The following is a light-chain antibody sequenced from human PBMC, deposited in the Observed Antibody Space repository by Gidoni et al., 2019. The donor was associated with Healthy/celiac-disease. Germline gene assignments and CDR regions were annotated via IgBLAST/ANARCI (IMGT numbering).Light chain of an antibody. V-gene: IGKV1-5*01. Sequence: DIQMTQYPSTLYASVGDSVTITCRDMQRLGGWLAWYQQKPGKAPKLLISDAYTVENGVPSRFSGSGSGTEFSLTFSDMQPDDLATYYCKQYNSFPWTFGQGTKVEIK. J-gene: IGKJ1*01. CDR2: DAY. CDR3: KQYNSFPWT. CDR1: QRLGGW.